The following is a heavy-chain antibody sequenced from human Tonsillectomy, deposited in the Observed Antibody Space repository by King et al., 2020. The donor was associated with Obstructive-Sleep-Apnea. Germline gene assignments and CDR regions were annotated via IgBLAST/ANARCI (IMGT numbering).Heavy chain of an antibody. D-gene: IGHD3-10*01. CDR2: IKSKTDGGTT. CDR3: TTENYGWGTFYYFDY. Sequence: VQLVESGGGLVKPGGSLRLSCAASGFTFSNAWMSWVRHAPGKGLGWVGRIKSKTDGGTTEYAAPVKGRFTISRDDSENTLYLQMNSLQTHDTAVNYCTTENYGWGTFYYFDYWGKGTLVTAS. CDR1: GFTFSNAW. J-gene: IGHJ4*02. V-gene: IGHV3-15*01.